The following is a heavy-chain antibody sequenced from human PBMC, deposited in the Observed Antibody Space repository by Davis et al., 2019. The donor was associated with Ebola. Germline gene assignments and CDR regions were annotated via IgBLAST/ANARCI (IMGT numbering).Heavy chain of an antibody. Sequence: GESLKISCAASGFTFSSYAMSWVRQAPGKGLEWVSAISGSGGSTYYADSVKGRFTISRDNSKNTLYLQMNSLRAEDTAVYYCAKDPSTRFLEWLLFSWGQGTLVTVSS. CDR2: ISGSGGST. J-gene: IGHJ5*02. D-gene: IGHD3-3*01. CDR1: GFTFSSYA. V-gene: IGHV3-23*01. CDR3: AKDPSTRFLEWLLFS.